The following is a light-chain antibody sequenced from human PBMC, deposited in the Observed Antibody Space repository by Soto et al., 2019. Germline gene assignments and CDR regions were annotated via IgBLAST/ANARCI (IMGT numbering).Light chain of an antibody. CDR2: GAS. Sequence: EIVLTQSPGTLSLSPGESATLSCRASQRGRSSYLAWYQQKPAQAPRLLIYGASSRATGIPDRFSGSGSGTDFTLTISRLEPEDFAVYSCQQYGSAPLTFGQGTTVEIK. J-gene: IGKJ1*01. CDR3: QQYGSAPLT. CDR1: QRGRSSY. V-gene: IGKV3-20*01.